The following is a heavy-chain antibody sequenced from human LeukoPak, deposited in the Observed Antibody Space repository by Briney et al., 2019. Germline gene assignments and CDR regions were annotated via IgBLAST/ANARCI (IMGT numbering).Heavy chain of an antibody. Sequence: GASVKVSCKASTYTFTRYGISWVRQAPGQGLEWMGWISGYNGNTNYAQKFQGRVTMTRDMSTSTVYMELSSLRSEDTAVYYCGIAAAGDGFDPWGQGTLVTVSS. CDR1: TYTFTRYG. V-gene: IGHV1-18*01. J-gene: IGHJ5*02. D-gene: IGHD6-13*01. CDR3: GIAAAGDGFDP. CDR2: ISGYNGNT.